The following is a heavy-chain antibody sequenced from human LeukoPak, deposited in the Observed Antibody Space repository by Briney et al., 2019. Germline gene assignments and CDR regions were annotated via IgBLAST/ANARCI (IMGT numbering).Heavy chain of an antibody. CDR3: ARDDYGGKLDI. J-gene: IGHJ3*02. V-gene: IGHV3-30*03. CDR2: ISYDGSNK. Sequence: GGSLRLSCAASGFTFNTYGMHWVRQAPGKGLEWVAVISYDGSNKYYADSVKGRFTISRDNSKNTLYLQMNSLRAEDTAVYYCARDDYGGKLDIWGQGTVVTVSS. CDR1: GFTFNTYG. D-gene: IGHD4-23*01.